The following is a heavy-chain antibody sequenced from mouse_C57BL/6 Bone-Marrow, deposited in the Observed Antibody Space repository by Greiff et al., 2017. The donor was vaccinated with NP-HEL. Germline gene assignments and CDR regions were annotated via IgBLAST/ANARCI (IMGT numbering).Heavy chain of an antibody. CDR1: GYTFTSYW. V-gene: IGHV1-55*01. CDR2: IYPGSGST. D-gene: IGHD2-4*01. CDR3: ARSDDYDGFAY. Sequence: VQLQQPGAELVKPGASVKMSCKASGYTFTSYWITWVKQRPGQGLEWIGDIYPGSGSTNYNEKFKSKATLTVDTSSSTAYMQLSSLTSKASAVYYCARSDDYDGFAYWGQGTLVTVSA. J-gene: IGHJ3*01.